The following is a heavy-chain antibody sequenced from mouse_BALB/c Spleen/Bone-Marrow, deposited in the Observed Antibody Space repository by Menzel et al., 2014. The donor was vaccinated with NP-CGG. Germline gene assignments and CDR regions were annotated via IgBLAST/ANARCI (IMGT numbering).Heavy chain of an antibody. CDR1: GYTFTSYV. D-gene: IGHD1-1*01. CDR2: INPYNDGT. Sequence: VQLQQSGPELVKPGASVKMSCKASGYTFTSYVMHSVKQKPGQGLEWIGYINPYNDGTKYNEKFKGKALLTSDKSSSTAYMELSSLTSEDSAVYYCARTYYYGSNLFAYWGQGTLVTVSA. J-gene: IGHJ3*01. CDR3: ARTYYYGSNLFAY. V-gene: IGHV1-14*01.